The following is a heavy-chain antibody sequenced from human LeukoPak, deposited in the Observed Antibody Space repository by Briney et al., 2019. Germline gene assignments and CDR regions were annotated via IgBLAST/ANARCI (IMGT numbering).Heavy chain of an antibody. Sequence: GGSLRLSCAASGFTFSSYAMHWVRQAPGKGLEWVAVISYDGSNKYYADSVKGRFTISRDNSKNTLYLQMNSLRAEDTAVYYCARLHSSGSGDFDYWGQGTLVTVSS. CDR3: ARLHSSGSGDFDY. D-gene: IGHD3-22*01. CDR1: GFTFSSYA. J-gene: IGHJ4*02. V-gene: IGHV3-30-3*01. CDR2: ISYDGSNK.